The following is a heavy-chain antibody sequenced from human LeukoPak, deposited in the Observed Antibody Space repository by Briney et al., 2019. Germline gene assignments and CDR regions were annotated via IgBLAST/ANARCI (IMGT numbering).Heavy chain of an antibody. CDR1: GLTFSTSG. Sequence: GGSLRLSCTASGLTFSTSGFNWVRPAPGKGLEWVASIGPTGSDRYHAESIKGRVTISRDNANNFLELQMNSLRAEDTAVYYCATETNGRHYDYWGQGTLLTVSS. CDR3: ATETNGRHYDY. D-gene: IGHD1-14*01. CDR2: IGPTGSDR. V-gene: IGHV3-21*06. J-gene: IGHJ4*02.